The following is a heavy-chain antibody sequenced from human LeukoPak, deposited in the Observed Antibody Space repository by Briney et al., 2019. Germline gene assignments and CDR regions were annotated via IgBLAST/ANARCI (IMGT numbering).Heavy chain of an antibody. Sequence: PGRSLRLSCAASGFTFSDYYMSWIRQAPGKGLEWVSYISSSGSTIYYADSVKGRFTISRDNAKNSLYLQMNSLRAEDTAVYYCARAGHIAAAQEDYWGQGTLVTVSS. J-gene: IGHJ4*02. CDR2: ISSSGSTI. V-gene: IGHV3-11*01. CDR3: ARAGHIAAAQEDY. CDR1: GFTFSDYY. D-gene: IGHD6-25*01.